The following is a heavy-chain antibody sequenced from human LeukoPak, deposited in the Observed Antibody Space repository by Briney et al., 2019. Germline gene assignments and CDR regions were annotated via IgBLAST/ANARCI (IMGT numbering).Heavy chain of an antibody. J-gene: IGHJ5*02. Sequence: GGSLRLSCAASGFTFSSYDMTWVRQAPGQGLEWVGLIRSKGYGETTEYAASVSGRFIISRDNSKSIVYLQMNSLKTEDTAVYYCSRIWNNWFDPWGQGTLVTVSS. D-gene: IGHD1-1*01. V-gene: IGHV3-49*04. CDR3: SRIWNNWFDP. CDR2: IRSKGYGETT. CDR1: GFTFSSYD.